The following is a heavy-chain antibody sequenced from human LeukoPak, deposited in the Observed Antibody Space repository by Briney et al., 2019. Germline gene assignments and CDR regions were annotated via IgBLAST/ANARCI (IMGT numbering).Heavy chain of an antibody. D-gene: IGHD3-3*01. J-gene: IGHJ6*02. V-gene: IGHV4-61*02. CDR2: IYTSGST. Sequence: PSQTLSLTCTVSGGSISSGSYHWSWIRQPAGKGLEWIGRIYTSGSTNYNPSLKSRVTISVDTSKNQFSLKLSSVTAADTAVYYCARGFTTQDHYYYGMDVWGQGTTVTVSS. CDR1: GGSISSGSYH. CDR3: ARGFTTQDHYYYGMDV.